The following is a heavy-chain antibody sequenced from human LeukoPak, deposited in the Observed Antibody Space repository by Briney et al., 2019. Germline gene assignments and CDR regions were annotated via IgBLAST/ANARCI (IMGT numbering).Heavy chain of an antibody. CDR2: ITISEQTK. CDR3: ARGDPHADL. J-gene: IGHJ5*02. Sequence: TGGSLRLSCAASGFVLSTYEMNWVRQAPGKGREWIANITISEQTKNYTDSVKGRFTISGDNARTSLYLQMNSLRVEDTGVYYCARGDPHADLWGQGTLVTVSS. CDR1: GFVLSTYE. V-gene: IGHV3-48*03.